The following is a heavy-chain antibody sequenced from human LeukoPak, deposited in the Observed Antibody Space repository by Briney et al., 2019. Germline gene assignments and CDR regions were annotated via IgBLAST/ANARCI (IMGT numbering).Heavy chain of an antibody. J-gene: IGHJ6*03. D-gene: IGHD6-25*01. V-gene: IGHV4-38-2*02. CDR1: GDSISSGYY. Sequence: SETLSLTCTVSGDSISSGYYWGWIRQPPGKGLEWIGSIYHSGSTYYNPSLKSRVTISVDTSKNQFSLKLRSVTAADTAVYYCERSGSAYYYYYIDVWGKGTTVTVSS. CDR3: ERSGSAYYYYYIDV. CDR2: IYHSGST.